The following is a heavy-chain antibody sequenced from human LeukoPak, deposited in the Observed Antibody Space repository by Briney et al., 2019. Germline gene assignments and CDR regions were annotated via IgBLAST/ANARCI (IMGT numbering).Heavy chain of an antibody. J-gene: IGHJ5*02. CDR1: GFTVSSNY. D-gene: IGHD3-10*01. V-gene: IGHV3-66*01. CDR3: ARVRRRFGEFDP. CDR2: IYSGGST. Sequence: GGSLRLSFAASGFTVSSNYMGWVGQAPGKGLGWVSVIYSGGSTYYADSVKGRFTISRDNSKNTLYLQMNSLRAEDTAVYYCARVRRRFGEFDPWGQGTLVTVSS.